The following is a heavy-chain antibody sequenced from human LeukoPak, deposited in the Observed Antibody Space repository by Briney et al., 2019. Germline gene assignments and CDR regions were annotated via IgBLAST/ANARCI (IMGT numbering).Heavy chain of an antibody. CDR3: AKPAYCGSGCYYYFDS. V-gene: IGHV1-2*02. Sequence: ASVKVSCKASGYTFSGHYMHWVRQAPGQGLGWMGWINAKTGVTNYAQKFQGRVTMTTDTSISTGYMELSSLTSDDTALYYCAKPAYCGSGCYYYFDSWRQGTLITVSS. CDR2: INAKTGVT. D-gene: IGHD2-21*01. J-gene: IGHJ4*02. CDR1: GYTFSGHY.